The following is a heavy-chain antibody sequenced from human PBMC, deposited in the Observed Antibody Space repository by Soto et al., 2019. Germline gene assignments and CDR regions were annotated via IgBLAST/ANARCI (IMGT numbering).Heavy chain of an antibody. CDR2: IYRTGST. J-gene: IGHJ4*02. V-gene: IGHV4-4*02. CDR3: ASRDPGTSVDY. CDR1: GGSFTSNNW. D-gene: IGHD1-7*01. Sequence: PWETLSPTCAVSGGSFTSNNWWTWVRQPPGQGLEWIGEIYRTGSTNYNPSLKSRVTISLDKSEKQIALKVTSLTAADTAVYYCASRDPGTSVDYWGQGTSVTVSS.